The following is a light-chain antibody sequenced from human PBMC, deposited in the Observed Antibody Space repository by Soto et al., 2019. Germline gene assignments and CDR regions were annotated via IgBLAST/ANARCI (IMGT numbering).Light chain of an antibody. V-gene: IGKV3-20*01. Sequence: EIVLTQSPGTLSLSPGERATLSCRASQSVSSSYLAWYQQRPGQAPRFLIYGASYRATGIPDRFSGSGSGTDFTLTISRLEPEDFEVYYCQQYGSSPLTFGGGTKVEIK. CDR3: QQYGSSPLT. CDR2: GAS. CDR1: QSVSSSY. J-gene: IGKJ4*01.